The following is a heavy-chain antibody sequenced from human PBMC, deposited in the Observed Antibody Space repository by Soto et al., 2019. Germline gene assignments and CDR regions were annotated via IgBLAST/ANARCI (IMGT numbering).Heavy chain of an antibody. J-gene: IGHJ6*02. V-gene: IGHV3-53*02. CDR3: ARKLSGAVQGWAYGMAV. Sequence: EVHLVESGGGLMQPGGSLRLSCAASGFTVSSYNMIWVRQAPVKGLEWVSVTYSGGTTQYADSVKGRFTVSRDNSKNTPYLQMSSLRDDDTAVYYCARKLSGAVQGWAYGMAVWGRGTTVTVSS. D-gene: IGHD1-26*01. CDR2: TYSGGTT. CDR1: GFTVSSYN.